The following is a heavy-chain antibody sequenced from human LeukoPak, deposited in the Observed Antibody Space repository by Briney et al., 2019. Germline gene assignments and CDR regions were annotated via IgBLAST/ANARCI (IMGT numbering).Heavy chain of an antibody. CDR3: ARDPDGSLNFVY. J-gene: IGHJ4*02. CDR1: GGSISSSSYY. Sequence: SETLSLTCTVSGGSISSSSYYWGWIRQPPGKGLEWIGSIYYSGSTYYNPSLKSRVTISVDTSKNQFSLKLSSVTAADTAVYYCARDPDGSLNFVYWGQGTLVTVSS. D-gene: IGHD3-22*01. CDR2: IYYSGST. V-gene: IGHV4-39*07.